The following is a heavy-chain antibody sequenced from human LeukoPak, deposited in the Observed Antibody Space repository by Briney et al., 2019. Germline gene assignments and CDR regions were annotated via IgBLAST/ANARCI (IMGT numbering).Heavy chain of an antibody. CDR3: APSSLGTVTRLGDQ. J-gene: IGHJ4*02. D-gene: IGHD4-17*01. CDR1: GFTFSDYY. Sequence: PGGSLRLSCAASGFTFSDYYMSWIRQAPGKGLEWVSFISSTSSYIKDADSVKGRFTISRDNSKNTLYLQMNSLRAEDTAVYYCAPSSLGTVTRLGDQWGQGSLVTVSS. V-gene: IGHV3-11*03. CDR2: ISSTSSYI.